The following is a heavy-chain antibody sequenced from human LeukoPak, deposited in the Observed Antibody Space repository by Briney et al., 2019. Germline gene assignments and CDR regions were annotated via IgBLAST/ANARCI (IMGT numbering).Heavy chain of an antibody. J-gene: IGHJ4*02. CDR1: GFTVSSNY. D-gene: IGHD6-13*01. CDR3: AKDEARPGAAAGTTFDY. CDR2: IYSGGST. V-gene: IGHV3-53*01. Sequence: GGSLRLSCAASGFTVSSNYLSWVRQAPGQGLEWVSLIYSGGSTYYADSVKGRFTISRDNSKNTLYLQMNSLRAEDTAVYYCAKDEARPGAAAGTTFDYWGQGTLVTVSS.